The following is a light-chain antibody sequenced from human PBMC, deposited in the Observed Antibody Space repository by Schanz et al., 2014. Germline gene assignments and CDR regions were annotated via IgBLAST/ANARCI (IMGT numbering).Light chain of an antibody. Sequence: EIVLTQSPATLSLSPGERATLSCRASQSVSRYLAWYQQKPGQAPRLLIYGAFDRATGVPARFSGSGSGAEFTLTISSLQSEDFAVYYCHQYNSWYTFGHGTKVEIK. J-gene: IGKJ2*01. V-gene: IGKV3-15*01. CDR2: GAF. CDR1: QSVSRY. CDR3: HQYNSWYT.